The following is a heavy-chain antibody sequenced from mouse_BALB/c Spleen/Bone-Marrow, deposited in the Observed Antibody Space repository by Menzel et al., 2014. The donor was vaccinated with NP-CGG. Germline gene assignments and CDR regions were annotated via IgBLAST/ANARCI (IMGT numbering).Heavy chain of an antibody. J-gene: IGHJ4*01. Sequence: QVQLQQSGAELVRPGSSVKISCKASGYAFSSYWINWVKQRPGQGLEWIGQIYPGDGDTNYNGKFKGKARLTADKSSSTAYMQLSSLASEDSAVYFCATMITLHAMDDWGQGTSVTVSS. V-gene: IGHV1-80*01. CDR1: GYAFSSYW. CDR3: ATMITLHAMDD. D-gene: IGHD2-4*01. CDR2: IYPGDGDT.